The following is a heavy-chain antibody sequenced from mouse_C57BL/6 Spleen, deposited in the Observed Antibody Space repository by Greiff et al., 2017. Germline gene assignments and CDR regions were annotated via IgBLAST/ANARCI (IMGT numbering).Heavy chain of an antibody. V-gene: IGHV5-6*01. CDR3: ARQGVYSSGAMDY. D-gene: IGHD2-1*01. CDR2: LSSGGSYT. J-gene: IGHJ4*01. CDR1: GFTFSSYG. Sequence: EVQRVESGGDLVKPGGSLKLSCAASGFTFSSYGMSWVRPTPDKRLEWVATLSSGGSYTYYPDSVPGRITLSRDNAKNTLYLQRISLKSEDTAMYYCARQGVYSSGAMDYWGQGTSVTVSS.